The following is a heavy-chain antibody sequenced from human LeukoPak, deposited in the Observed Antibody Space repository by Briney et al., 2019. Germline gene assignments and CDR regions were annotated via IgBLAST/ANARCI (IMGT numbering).Heavy chain of an antibody. D-gene: IGHD3-22*01. J-gene: IGHJ4*02. V-gene: IGHV3-64*01. Sequence: GGSLRLSCSASGFTFSSYAMHWVRQAPGKGLEYVSAISSNGGSTYYANSVKGRFTISRDNSKNTLYLQMGSLRAEDMAVYYCARVKLTYYYDSSGPYYFDYWGQGTLVTVSS. CDR2: ISSNGGST. CDR3: ARVKLTYYYDSSGPYYFDY. CDR1: GFTFSSYA.